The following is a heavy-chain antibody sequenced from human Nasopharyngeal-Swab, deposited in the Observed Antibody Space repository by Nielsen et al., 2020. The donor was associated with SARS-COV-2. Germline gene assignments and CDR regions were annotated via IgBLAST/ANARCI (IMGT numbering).Heavy chain of an antibody. CDR3: ARSQQAAGIGFDP. Sequence: GESLKISCKGSGYSFTNYWIGWVRQMPGKGLEWMGIIYLGDSDTRYSPSFQGKVTISADKSIRTAYLQWSSLKASDTAMYYCARSQQAAGIGFDPWGQGTLVTVSS. J-gene: IGHJ5*02. CDR2: IYLGDSDT. V-gene: IGHV5-51*01. D-gene: IGHD6-13*01. CDR1: GYSFTNYW.